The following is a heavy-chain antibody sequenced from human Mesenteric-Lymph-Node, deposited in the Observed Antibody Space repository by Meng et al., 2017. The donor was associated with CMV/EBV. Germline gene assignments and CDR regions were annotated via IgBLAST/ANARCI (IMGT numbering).Heavy chain of an antibody. Sequence: GESLKISCAASGFTFSSYSMNWVRQAPGKGLEWVANIKQDGSEKYYVDSVKGRFTISRDNAKNSLYLQMNSLRAEDTAVYYCARSKNYWGQGTLVTVSS. J-gene: IGHJ4*02. CDR2: IKQDGSEK. CDR1: GFTFSSYS. CDR3: ARSKNY. V-gene: IGHV3-7*01.